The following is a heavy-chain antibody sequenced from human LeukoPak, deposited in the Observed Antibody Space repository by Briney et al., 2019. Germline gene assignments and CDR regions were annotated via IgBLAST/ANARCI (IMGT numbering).Heavy chain of an antibody. V-gene: IGHV3-11*01. CDR1: GFTFSDYY. CDR2: ISSSGSTI. Sequence: GGSLRLSCAASGFTFSDYYMSWIRQAPGKGLERVSYISSSGSTIYYADSVKGRFTISRDNAKNSLYLQMNSLRAEDTAVYYCARATQEDAFDIWGQGTMVTVSS. J-gene: IGHJ3*02. CDR3: ARATQEDAFDI.